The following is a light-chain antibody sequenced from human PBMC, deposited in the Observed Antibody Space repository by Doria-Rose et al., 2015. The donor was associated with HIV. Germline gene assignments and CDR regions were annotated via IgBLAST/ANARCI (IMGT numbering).Light chain of an antibody. CDR3: QQYNSYWT. Sequence: SQSISGWLAWYQQKPGKAPKLLIYKASSLESGVPSRFSGSGSGTEFTLTISSLQPDDFATYYCQQYNSYWTFGQGTKVEIK. V-gene: IGKV1-5*03. CDR1: QSISGW. CDR2: KAS. J-gene: IGKJ1*01.